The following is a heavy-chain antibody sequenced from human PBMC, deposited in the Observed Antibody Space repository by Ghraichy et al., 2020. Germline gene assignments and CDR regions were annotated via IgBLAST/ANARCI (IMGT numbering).Heavy chain of an antibody. J-gene: IGHJ4*02. V-gene: IGHV3-73*01. D-gene: IGHD4-17*01. Sequence: GSLNISCAASGFTFSGSAMHWVRQASGKGLEWVGRIRSKANSYATAYAASVKGRFTISRDDSKNTAYLQMNSLKSEDTAVYYCTSLDGDYVSYFDYWGQGTLVTVSS. CDR2: IRSKANSYAT. CDR1: GFTFSGSA. CDR3: TSLDGDYVSYFDY.